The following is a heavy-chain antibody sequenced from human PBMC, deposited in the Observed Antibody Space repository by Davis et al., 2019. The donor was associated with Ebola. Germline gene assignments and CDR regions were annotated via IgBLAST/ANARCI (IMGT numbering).Heavy chain of an antibody. Sequence: ASVKVSCKASGYTFTSYYMHWVRQAPGQGLEWVGGIIPMSGIKHNAQKFQGRVTISADQSSNTVYMDLRSLTFEDTAVYYCGTASIAARRYYYNYMDVWGKGTTVTVS. CDR2: IIPMSGIK. J-gene: IGHJ6*03. CDR3: GTASIAARRYYYNYMDV. CDR1: GYTFTSYY. D-gene: IGHD6-6*01. V-gene: IGHV1-46*01.